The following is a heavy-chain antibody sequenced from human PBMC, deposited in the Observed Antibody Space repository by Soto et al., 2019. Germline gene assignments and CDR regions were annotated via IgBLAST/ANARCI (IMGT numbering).Heavy chain of an antibody. J-gene: IGHJ4*02. CDR1: GGTFSSYA. D-gene: IGHD1-7*01. CDR2: IIPIVGTA. V-gene: IGHV1-69*01. CDR3: ASGPLITGTTPFDY. Sequence: QVQLVQSGAEVKKPGSSVKVSCKASGGTFSSYAISWVRQAPGQGLEWMGGIIPIVGTANYAQKFQGRVTITADESTSTAYMEMSSLRSEDTAVYYCASGPLITGTTPFDYWGQGTLVTVSS.